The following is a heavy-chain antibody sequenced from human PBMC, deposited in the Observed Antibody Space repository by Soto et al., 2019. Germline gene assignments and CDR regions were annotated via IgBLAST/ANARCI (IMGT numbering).Heavy chain of an antibody. Sequence: QMQVVQSGAELKKPGSSVKVSCKASRGSFSSYGIVWVRQAPGQGLEWMGRIIPVFGTPNYAQRFQGRVTMSVDASRTTAYMELSGLRSEDTALYYCATAGSRAINRGAFDIWGQGTMVIVSS. V-gene: IGHV1-69*18. D-gene: IGHD1-26*01. CDR2: IIPVFGTP. J-gene: IGHJ3*02. CDR3: ATAGSRAINRGAFDI. CDR1: RGSFSSYG.